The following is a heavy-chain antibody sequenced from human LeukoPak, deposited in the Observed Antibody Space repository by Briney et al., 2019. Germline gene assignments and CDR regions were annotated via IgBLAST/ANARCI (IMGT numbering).Heavy chain of an antibody. J-gene: IGHJ6*03. CDR1: GYTFTGYY. Sequence: ASVKVSCMASGYTFTGYYMHWVRQAPGQGLEWMGWINPNSGGTNYAQKFQGRVTMTRDTSISTAYMELSRLRSDDTAVYYCARAFGVGYYYYMDVWGKGTTVTISS. V-gene: IGHV1-2*02. CDR2: INPNSGGT. D-gene: IGHD2-8*01. CDR3: ARAFGVGYYYYMDV.